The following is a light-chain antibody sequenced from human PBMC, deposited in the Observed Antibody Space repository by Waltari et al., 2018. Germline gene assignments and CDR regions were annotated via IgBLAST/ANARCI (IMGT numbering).Light chain of an antibody. V-gene: IGKV1-5*03. CDR3: LQYHDYSS. CDR2: KAT. J-gene: IGKJ2*03. CDR1: QFIDKW. Sequence: TQMTQSPSTLSASVGDRVTITCRASQFIDKWLAWYQQKPGKAPKLLIYKATNLETGVPSRFTGSGSGTEFTLTISSLQPDDSAIFYCLQYHDYSSFGQGTKLEIK.